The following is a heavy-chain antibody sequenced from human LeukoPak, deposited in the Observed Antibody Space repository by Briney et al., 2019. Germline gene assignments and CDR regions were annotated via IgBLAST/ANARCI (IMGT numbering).Heavy chain of an antibody. CDR2: FSGSGGST. D-gene: IGHD6-13*01. V-gene: IGHV3-23*01. CDR3: AKRGYTSTWLSPFDY. CDR1: GFTFSSYA. Sequence: PGGSLRLSCVASGFTFSSYAMNWVRQAPGKGLEWVSVFSGSGGSTYYADSVKGRFTISRGNSKNTVYLQMNSLRAEDTAVYYCAKRGYTSTWLSPFDYWAQGTLVTVSS. J-gene: IGHJ4*02.